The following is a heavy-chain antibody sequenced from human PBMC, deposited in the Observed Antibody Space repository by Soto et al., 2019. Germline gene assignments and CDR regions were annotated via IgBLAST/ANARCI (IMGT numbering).Heavy chain of an antibody. D-gene: IGHD3-3*01. CDR3: ARVSKAIHHTIFGVVIDDWLDP. J-gene: IGHJ5*02. CDR1: GDSVSSNSAA. V-gene: IGHV6-1*01. Sequence: PSQTLSLTCVISGDSVSSNSAAWNWIRQSPSRGLEWLGRTYYRSKWYNDYAVSVKSRITINPDTSKNQFSLQLNSVTPEDTAVYYCARVSKAIHHTIFGVVIDDWLDPWGQGTLVTVSS. CDR2: TYYRSKWYN.